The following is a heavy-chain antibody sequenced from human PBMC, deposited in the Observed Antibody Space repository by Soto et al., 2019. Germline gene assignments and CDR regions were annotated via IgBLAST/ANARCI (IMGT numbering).Heavy chain of an antibody. V-gene: IGHV3-9*01. CDR2: ISWNSGSI. Sequence: GGSLRLSCAASGFTFDDYAMHWVGQAPWKGLEWVSGISWNSGSIGYADSVKGRFTISRDNAKNSLYLQMNSLRAEDTALYYCAKDGLSGYDLGGYYYYYYYMDVWGKGTTVTVSS. CDR1: GFTFDDYA. CDR3: AKDGLSGYDLGGYYYYYYYMDV. D-gene: IGHD5-12*01. J-gene: IGHJ6*03.